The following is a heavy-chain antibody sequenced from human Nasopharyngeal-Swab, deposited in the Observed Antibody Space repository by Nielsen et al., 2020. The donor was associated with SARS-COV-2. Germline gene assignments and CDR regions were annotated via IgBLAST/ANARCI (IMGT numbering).Heavy chain of an antibody. V-gene: IGHV1-3*01. CDR1: GYTFTSYA. CDR2: INAGNGNT. J-gene: IGHJ2*01. Sequence: ASVKVSCKASGYTFTSYAMHWVRQAPGQRLEWMGWINAGNGNTKYSQKFQGRVTITRDTSASTAYMELSSLRSDDTAVYYCARVKSRIAVAAHWYFDLWGRGTLVTVSS. D-gene: IGHD6-19*01. CDR3: ARVKSRIAVAAHWYFDL.